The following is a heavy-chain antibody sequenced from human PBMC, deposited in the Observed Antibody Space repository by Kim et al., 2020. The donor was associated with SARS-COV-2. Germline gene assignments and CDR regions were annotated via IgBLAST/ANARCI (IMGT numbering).Heavy chain of an antibody. J-gene: IGHJ2*01. CDR3: AREGRAAAGTNWYFDL. D-gene: IGHD6-13*01. Sequence: SETLSLTCTVSGGSISSGDYYWSWIRQPPGKGLEWIGYIYYSGSTYYNRSLKSRVTISVDTSKNQFSLKLSSVTAADTAVYYCAREGRAAAGTNWYFDLWGRGTLVTVSS. V-gene: IGHV4-30-4*01. CDR2: IYYSGST. CDR1: GGSISSGDYY.